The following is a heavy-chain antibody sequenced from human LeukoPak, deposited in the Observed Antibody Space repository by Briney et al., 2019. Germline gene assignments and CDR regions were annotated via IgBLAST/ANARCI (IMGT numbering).Heavy chain of an antibody. CDR3: TTRRDSSSWYQRGFDP. CDR2: IKSKTDGGTT. V-gene: IGHV3-15*01. D-gene: IGHD6-13*01. Sequence: GGSLRLSCAASGFTFSNAWMSWVRQAPGKGLEWVGRIKSKTDGGTTDYAAPVKGRFTISRDDSKNTLYLQMNSLKTEDTAVYYCTTRRDSSSWYQRGFDPWGQGTLVTVSS. J-gene: IGHJ5*02. CDR1: GFTFSNAW.